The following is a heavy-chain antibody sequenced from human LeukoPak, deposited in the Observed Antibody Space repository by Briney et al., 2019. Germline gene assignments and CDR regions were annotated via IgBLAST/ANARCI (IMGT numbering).Heavy chain of an antibody. CDR2: INHSGST. CDR1: GGSFSGYY. Sequence: SETLSLTCAVYGGSFSGYYWSWIRQPPGKGLEWIGEINHSGSTNYNPSLESRVTMSVDTSRNQFSLNLSSVTAADTAVYYCVRHRPLYSSSWLNWFDPWGQGTLVTVSS. V-gene: IGHV4-34*01. D-gene: IGHD6-13*01. CDR3: VRHRPLYSSSWLNWFDP. J-gene: IGHJ5*02.